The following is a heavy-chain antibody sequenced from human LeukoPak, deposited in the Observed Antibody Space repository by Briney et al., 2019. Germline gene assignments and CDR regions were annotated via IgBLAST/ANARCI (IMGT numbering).Heavy chain of an antibody. Sequence: GGSLRLSCAASGFTVSSNYMSWVRQAPGKGLEWVSVIYSGGSTYYADSVKGRFTISRDNSKNTLYLQMNSLRVEDTAIYYCVKVAKYYYGSETYYFFEHWGQGTPVTASS. J-gene: IGHJ4*02. CDR2: IYSGGST. CDR3: VKVAKYYYGSETYYFFEH. V-gene: IGHV3-53*01. D-gene: IGHD3-10*01. CDR1: GFTVSSNY.